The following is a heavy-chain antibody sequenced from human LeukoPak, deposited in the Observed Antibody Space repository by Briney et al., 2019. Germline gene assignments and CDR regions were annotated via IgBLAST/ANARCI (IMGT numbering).Heavy chain of an antibody. CDR1: GFTFNNAW. CDR2: IKSKNVGGTT. J-gene: IGHJ5*02. Sequence: GSLRLSCAASGFTFNNAWMNWVRQAPGKGLEWVGRIKSKNVGGTTDYAAPVKGRFTISRDDSKNTVYLQMNSLKIEDTAVYYCTSHTAFDPWGQGTLVTVSS. V-gene: IGHV3-15*01. CDR3: TSHTAFDP.